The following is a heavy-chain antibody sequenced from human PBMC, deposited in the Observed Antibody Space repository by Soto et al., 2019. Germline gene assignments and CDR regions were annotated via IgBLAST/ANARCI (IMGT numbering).Heavy chain of an antibody. CDR1: GFSFNIFG. J-gene: IGHJ3*01. CDR3: AKDAYNAAFDV. V-gene: IGHV3-30*18. CDR2: ISKNGDDQ. D-gene: IGHD1-1*01. Sequence: GGSLRLSCATSGFSFNIFGMHWVRQAPGKALEWVGLISKNGDDQYYGDSAKGRFIISRDNPKNSLYLQLHSLRPDDTAVYYCAKDAYNAAFDVWGQGTMVTVSS.